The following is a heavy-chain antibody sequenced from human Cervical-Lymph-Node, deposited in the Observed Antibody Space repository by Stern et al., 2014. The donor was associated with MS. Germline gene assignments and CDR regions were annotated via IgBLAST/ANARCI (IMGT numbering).Heavy chain of an antibody. CDR3: AIMRGDSGLHY. J-gene: IGHJ4*02. D-gene: IGHD6-19*01. V-gene: IGHV5-51*03. Sequence: EVQLVESGAEVKKPGESLSISCKGSGYSFTHFWVGWVRQMPGKGLEWMGIIYPGDSDTRYSPSFQGQVTISADSSINPASLQWSSLKASDTAIYYCAIMRGDSGLHYWGQGTLVTVSS. CDR1: GYSFTHFW. CDR2: IYPGDSDT.